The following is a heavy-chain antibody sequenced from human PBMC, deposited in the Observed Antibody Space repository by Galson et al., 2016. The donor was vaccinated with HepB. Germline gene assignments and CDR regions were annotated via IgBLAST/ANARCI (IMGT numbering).Heavy chain of an antibody. CDR3: VKARGFNTYYYYYMDV. CDR2: ISGASGTT. Sequence: SLRLSCAASGFTFSSYAMAWVRQAPGKGLEWVSGISGASGTTLYADSVKGRFTMSRDNSRDALYLEMNTLRVEDTAVYFCVKARGFNTYYYYYMDVWGKGTAVTVSS. CDR1: GFTFSSYA. J-gene: IGHJ6*03. D-gene: IGHD3-10*01. V-gene: IGHV3-23*01.